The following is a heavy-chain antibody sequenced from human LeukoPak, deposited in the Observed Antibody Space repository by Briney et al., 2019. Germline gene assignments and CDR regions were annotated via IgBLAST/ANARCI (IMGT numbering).Heavy chain of an antibody. Sequence: SETLSLTCTVSGGSISSSSYYWGWIRQPPGKGLEWIGSIYYSGSTYYNPSLKSRVTISVDTFKNQFSLKLSSVTAADTAVYYCAREGYSSSSDVAYWGQGTLVTVSS. CDR2: IYYSGST. D-gene: IGHD6-6*01. CDR1: GGSISSSSYY. V-gene: IGHV4-39*07. CDR3: AREGYSSSSDVAY. J-gene: IGHJ4*02.